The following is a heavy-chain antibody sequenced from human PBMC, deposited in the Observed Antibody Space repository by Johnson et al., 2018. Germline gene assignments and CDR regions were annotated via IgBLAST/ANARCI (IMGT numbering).Heavy chain of an antibody. V-gene: IGHV3-21*01. CDR3: SRNHYSYGYEYCYHGMDV. J-gene: IGHJ6*02. D-gene: IGHD5-18*01. CDR1: GFTFSSYS. CDR2: ISSSSSYI. Sequence: VQLVQSGGGLVKPGGSLRLACAASGFTFSSYSMNWVRQAPGKGLEWVSSISSSSSYIYYADSVKGRFTISRNNAKNSLYLQMNSLRAGYQAGYYCSRNHYSYGYEYCYHGMDVWGQGTTVTVSS.